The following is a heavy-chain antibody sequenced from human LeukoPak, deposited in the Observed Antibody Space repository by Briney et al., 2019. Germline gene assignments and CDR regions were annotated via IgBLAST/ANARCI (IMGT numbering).Heavy chain of an antibody. J-gene: IGHJ4*02. D-gene: IGHD4-23*01. V-gene: IGHV4-39*01. Sequence: SETLSLTCTVSGGPISSSSYYWGWIRQPPGKGLEWIGSIYYSGSIYYNPSLKSRVTISVDTSKRQFSLKLNAVTAADTAVYYCARHSSVTTVVFDYWGQGTLVTVSS. CDR2: IYYSGSI. CDR3: ARHSSVTTVVFDY. CDR1: GGPISSSSYY.